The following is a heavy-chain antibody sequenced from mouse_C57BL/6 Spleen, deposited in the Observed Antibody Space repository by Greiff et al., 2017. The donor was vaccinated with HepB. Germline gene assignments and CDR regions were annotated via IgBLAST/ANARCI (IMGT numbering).Heavy chain of an antibody. D-gene: IGHD4-1*01. J-gene: IGHJ2*01. CDR2: ISSGGSYT. V-gene: IGHV5-6*01. CDR3: ARLELGRYFDY. CDR1: GFTFSSYG. Sequence: VQLKESGGDLVKPGGSLKLSCAASGFTFSSYGMSWVRQTPDKRLEWVATISSGGSYTYYPDSVKGRFTISRDNAKNTLYLQMSSLKSEDTAMYYCARLELGRYFDYWGQGTTLTVSS.